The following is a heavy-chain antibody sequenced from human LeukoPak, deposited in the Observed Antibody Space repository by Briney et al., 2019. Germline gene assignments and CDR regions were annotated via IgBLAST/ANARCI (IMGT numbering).Heavy chain of an antibody. D-gene: IGHD2-2*01. J-gene: IGHJ4*02. CDR3: ARDRESQLPAANRDF. V-gene: IGHV1-2*04. Sequence: GALVRVSSKASGYTFTAYYMHWGRQAPGQGREWMGWINPNSGGTNYTQKFQGWVTITRDTSISTAYMELSRLRSDVSAVYYCARDRESQLPAANRDFWGRGTLVTVSS. CDR1: GYTFTAYY. CDR2: INPNSGGT.